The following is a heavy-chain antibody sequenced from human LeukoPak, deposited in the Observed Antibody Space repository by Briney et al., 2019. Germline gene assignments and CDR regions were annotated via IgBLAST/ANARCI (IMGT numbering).Heavy chain of an antibody. V-gene: IGHV4-59*08. Sequence: PSETLSLTCTVSGYSISSGYYWSWIRQPPGKGLEWIGYIYYSGSTNYNPSLKSRVTISVDTSKNQFSLKLSSVTAADTAVYYCARLKSGYSYGSKTPRNYGMDVWGQGTTVTVSS. CDR2: IYYSGST. CDR1: GYSISSGYY. CDR3: ARLKSGYSYGSKTPRNYGMDV. D-gene: IGHD5-18*01. J-gene: IGHJ6*02.